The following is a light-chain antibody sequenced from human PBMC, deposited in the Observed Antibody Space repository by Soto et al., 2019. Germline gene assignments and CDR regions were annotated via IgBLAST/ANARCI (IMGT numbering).Light chain of an antibody. CDR1: QSVSTN. J-gene: IGKJ4*01. V-gene: IGKV3-11*01. CDR3: QQRTNWPA. CDR2: DAS. Sequence: EIVLTQSPATLSLSPGERATLSCRASQSVSTNLAWYQHRPGQAPRLLIYDASVRATGIPARFSSSGSGTDFSLTINSLEPEDFADYFCQQRTNWPAFGGGTRVEIK.